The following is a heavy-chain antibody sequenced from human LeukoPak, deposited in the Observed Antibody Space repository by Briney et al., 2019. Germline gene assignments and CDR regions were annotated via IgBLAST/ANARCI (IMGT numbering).Heavy chain of an antibody. CDR3: ARVGSGWDFDY. CDR2: IIPIFGTA. Sequence: SVKVSCKASGGTFTSYAISWVRQAPEQGLEWMGRIIPIFGTANYAQKLQGRVTITTDESPSTACMERSSLRSEDTAVYYCARVGSGWDFDYWGEGSLVTVSS. D-gene: IGHD6-19*01. J-gene: IGHJ4*02. CDR1: GGTFTSYA. V-gene: IGHV1-69*05.